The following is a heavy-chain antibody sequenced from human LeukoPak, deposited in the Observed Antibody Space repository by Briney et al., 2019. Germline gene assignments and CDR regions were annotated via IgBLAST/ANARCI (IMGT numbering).Heavy chain of an antibody. J-gene: IGHJ4*02. V-gene: IGHV3-23*01. D-gene: IGHD2-21*02. Sequence: GGSLRLSCAASGFTFSGYAMSWVRQAPGKGLEWVSAISGSGGSTYYADSVKGRFTISRDNSKNTLYLQMNSLRAEDTAVYYCAKDAVAYCGGVCYSDYWGQGTLVTVSS. CDR2: ISGSGGST. CDR3: AKDAVAYCGGVCYSDY. CDR1: GFTFSGYA.